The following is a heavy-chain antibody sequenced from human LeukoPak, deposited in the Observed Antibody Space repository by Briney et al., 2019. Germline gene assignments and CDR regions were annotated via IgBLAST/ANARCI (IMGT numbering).Heavy chain of an antibody. Sequence: HGESLKISCEGSGYIFTKYWIGWVRQMPGKGLEWMGVIYPGDSDIRYSPSFQGQVTTSADRSISTAYLQWSSLKASDTAMYYCARYYFYGVDVWGQGTTVTVSS. CDR2: IYPGDSDI. CDR3: ARYYFYGVDV. CDR1: GYIFTKYW. V-gene: IGHV5-51*01. J-gene: IGHJ6*02.